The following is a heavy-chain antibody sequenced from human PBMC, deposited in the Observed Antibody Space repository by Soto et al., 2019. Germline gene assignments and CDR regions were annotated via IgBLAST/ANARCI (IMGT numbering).Heavy chain of an antibody. CDR2: IYPGDSDT. CDR3: ARHLAYYDFWSGYYGADYYYGMDV. D-gene: IGHD3-3*01. J-gene: IGHJ6*02. CDR1: GYSFTSYW. V-gene: IGHV5-51*01. Sequence: GESLKISCKGSGYSFTSYWIGWVRQMPGKGLEWMGIIYPGDSDTRYSPSFQGQVTISADKSISTAYLQWSSLKASDTAMYYCARHLAYYDFWSGYYGADYYYGMDVWGQGTTVTVSS.